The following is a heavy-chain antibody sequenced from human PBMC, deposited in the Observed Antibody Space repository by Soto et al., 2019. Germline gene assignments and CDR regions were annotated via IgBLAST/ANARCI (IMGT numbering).Heavy chain of an antibody. D-gene: IGHD3-3*01. V-gene: IGHV4-61*01. CDR2: VYHTGRT. CDR3: ARDFAYFDS. Sequence: SETLSLTCTVSGGSFKSGSYSWSWIRQPPGKGLEWIGYVYHTGRTSYNPSLKGRVSISMDTSKNQFSLNLDSVTAADTAVYFCARDFAYFDSWGQGTLVTVSS. CDR1: GGSFKSGSYS. J-gene: IGHJ4*02.